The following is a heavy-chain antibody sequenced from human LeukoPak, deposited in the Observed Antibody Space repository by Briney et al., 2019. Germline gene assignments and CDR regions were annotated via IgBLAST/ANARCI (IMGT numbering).Heavy chain of an antibody. CDR1: GYTFTSYG. CDR2: MNPNSGNT. D-gene: IGHD6-19*01. J-gene: IGHJ6*02. Sequence: ASVKVPCKASGYTFTSYGISWVRQATGQGLEWMGWMNPNSGNTGYAQKFQGRVTMTRNTSISTAYMELSGLRSEDTAVYYCARVGYSSGWNSMDVWGQGTTVTVSS. CDR3: ARVGYSSGWNSMDV. V-gene: IGHV1-8*02.